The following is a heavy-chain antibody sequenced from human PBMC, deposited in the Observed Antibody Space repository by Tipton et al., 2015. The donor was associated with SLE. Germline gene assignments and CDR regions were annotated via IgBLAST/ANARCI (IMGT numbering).Heavy chain of an antibody. J-gene: IGHJ4*02. CDR3: ARNMGCDSAAYIFSDY. CDR2: ISSSNTT. CDR1: GFTFSNYE. V-gene: IGHV3-66*02. Sequence: SLRLSCAASGFTFSNYEMSWVRQAPGKGLEWVSIISSSNTTYYTDAVKGRFTISRDNSKNTVYLQMNSLRPEDTALYYCARNMGCDSAAYIFSDYWGQGTRVTVSS. D-gene: IGHD3-16*01.